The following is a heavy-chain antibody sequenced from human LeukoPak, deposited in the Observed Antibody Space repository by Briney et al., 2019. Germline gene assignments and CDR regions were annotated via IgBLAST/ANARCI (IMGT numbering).Heavy chain of an antibody. J-gene: IGHJ3*01. V-gene: IGHV1-46*01. D-gene: IGHD2-15*01. Sequence: GASVTVSCKASGYAFPGHLIHWVRQASGPGLQWMGSINPGDGTTEYAQNFEGRVTMTREKSTATVYMDVSSLRPDDTAVYFCARLRGYSFDVWGQGTLLTVAS. CDR3: ARLRGYSFDV. CDR2: INPGDGTT. CDR1: GYAFPGHL.